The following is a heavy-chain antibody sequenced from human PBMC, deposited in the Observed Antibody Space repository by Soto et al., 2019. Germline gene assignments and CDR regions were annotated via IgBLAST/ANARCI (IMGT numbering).Heavy chain of an antibody. Sequence: GASLRLACAASGSTFSSYAMTWVRQAPGRGLEWVSGISGSGSNTYYADSVKGRFTISRDSSKNTLYLQMNGLRAEDTAVYYCARDKYDLMDYWGQGTLVTVSS. CDR2: ISGSGSNT. D-gene: IGHD3-16*01. CDR3: ARDKYDLMDY. J-gene: IGHJ4*02. CDR1: GSTFSSYA. V-gene: IGHV3-23*01.